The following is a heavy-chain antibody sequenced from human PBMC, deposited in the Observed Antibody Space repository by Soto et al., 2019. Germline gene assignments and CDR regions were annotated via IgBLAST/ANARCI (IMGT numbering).Heavy chain of an antibody. Sequence: QVQLVESGGGVVQPGRSLRLSCAASGFTFSSYGMHWVRQAPGKGLEWVAVIWYDGSNKYYADSVKGRFTISRDNSKNTLYLQMNSLRAEDTAVYYCARDVEMATIMSAFDIWGQGTMVTVSS. CDR2: IWYDGSNK. D-gene: IGHD5-12*01. CDR1: GFTFSSYG. J-gene: IGHJ3*02. V-gene: IGHV3-33*01. CDR3: ARDVEMATIMSAFDI.